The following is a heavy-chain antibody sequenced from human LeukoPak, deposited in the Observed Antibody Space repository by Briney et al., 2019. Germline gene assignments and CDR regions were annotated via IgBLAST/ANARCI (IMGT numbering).Heavy chain of an antibody. CDR1: GFTVSSNY. J-gene: IGHJ4*02. V-gene: IGHV3-53*01. Sequence: GGSLRLSCAASGFTVSSNYMSWVRQAPGKGLERAPVIYSGGSTYYADSVKGRFTVSRDNSKNTLYLQMNSLRAEDTAVYYCARGYCSGGSCSYFDYWGQGTLVTVSS. CDR3: ARGYCSGGSCSYFDY. D-gene: IGHD2-15*01. CDR2: IYSGGST.